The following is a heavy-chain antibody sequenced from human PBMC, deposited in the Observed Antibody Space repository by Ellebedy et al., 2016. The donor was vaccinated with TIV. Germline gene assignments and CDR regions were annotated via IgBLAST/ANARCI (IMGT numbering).Heavy chain of an antibody. Sequence: GESLKISCAASEFTFSTYSMNWVRRAPGKGLEWVAYIGSRINKIYYADSVKGRFTISRANAKNSLYLPMNRLRDEETAVYYCARGGGERLRYAFDLWGQGTMVTVSS. J-gene: IGHJ3*01. CDR3: ARGGGERLRYAFDL. CDR1: EFTFSTYS. D-gene: IGHD2-15*01. CDR2: IGSRINKI. V-gene: IGHV3-48*02.